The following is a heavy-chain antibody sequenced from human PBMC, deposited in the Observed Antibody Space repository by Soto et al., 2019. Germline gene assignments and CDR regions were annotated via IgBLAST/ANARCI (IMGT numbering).Heavy chain of an antibody. CDR1: GGSFSGYY. CDR2: INHSGST. D-gene: IGHD3-3*01. V-gene: IGHV4-34*01. J-gene: IGHJ6*02. Sequence: SSETLSLTCAVYGGSFSGYYWSWIRQPPGKGLEWIGEINHSGSTKYNPSLKSRVTISVDTSKNQFSLKLSSVTAADTAVYYCARGHFGVVIIPFYSYALDVWGQGTTVTVSS. CDR3: ARGHFGVVIIPFYSYALDV.